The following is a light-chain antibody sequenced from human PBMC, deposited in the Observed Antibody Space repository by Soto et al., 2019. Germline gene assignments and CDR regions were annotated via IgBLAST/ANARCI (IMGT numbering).Light chain of an antibody. CDR1: SSNIGSNT. CDR2: SNT. V-gene: IGLV1-44*01. CDR3: AAWDDSLNGHV. J-gene: IGLJ1*01. Sequence: QSVLTQPPSASGTPGQRVTISCSGSSSNIGSNTGNWYQQLPGTAPKLLIYSNTQRPSGVTDRFSGSKSGTSASLAISGLQSEDEADYYCAAWDDSLNGHVFGAGTNSPS.